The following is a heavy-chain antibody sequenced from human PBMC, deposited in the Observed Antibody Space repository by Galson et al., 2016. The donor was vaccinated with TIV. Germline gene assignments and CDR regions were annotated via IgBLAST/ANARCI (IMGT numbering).Heavy chain of an antibody. CDR2: IAYDGSYK. J-gene: IGHJ3*02. V-gene: IGHV3-30*03. CDR3: ARDGARVGAHDAFDI. CDR1: GFTFSSYN. Sequence: SLRLSCAASGFTFSSYNMHWVRQAPGKGLEWVAVIAYDGSYKHYAGSVKGRFTVSRDNSKTTLDLQMNSLGAEDTAVYYCARDGARVGAHDAFDIWGQGTMVTVSS. D-gene: IGHD3-16*01.